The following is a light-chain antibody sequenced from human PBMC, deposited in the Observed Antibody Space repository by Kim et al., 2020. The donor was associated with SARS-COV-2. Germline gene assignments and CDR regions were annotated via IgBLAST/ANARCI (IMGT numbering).Light chain of an antibody. V-gene: IGLV2-14*03. CDR3: SSYTSSSIVV. Sequence: QSFTISCTGTSRDVGGYNYVSWYQQHPVKAPKLMIYDVSNRPSGVSNPFSGSKSGNTASLTISGLQAEDEADYYCSSYTSSSIVVFGGGTQLTVL. CDR1: SRDVGGYNY. J-gene: IGLJ2*01. CDR2: DVS.